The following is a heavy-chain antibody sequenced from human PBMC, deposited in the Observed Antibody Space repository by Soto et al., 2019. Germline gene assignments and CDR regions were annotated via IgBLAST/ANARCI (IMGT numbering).Heavy chain of an antibody. CDR2: IGSKANTYAT. Sequence: EVQLVESGGGLVQPGGSLKLSCAASGFTFSDSTMHWFRQASGKGLEWVGRIGSKANTYATASAASVKGRFTISRDDSKNTAYLQMNSLKTEDTAVYYCTRHEREMASYWYFDLWGRGTLVTVSS. CDR1: GFTFSDST. D-gene: IGHD1-1*01. CDR3: TRHEREMASYWYFDL. J-gene: IGHJ2*01. V-gene: IGHV3-73*01.